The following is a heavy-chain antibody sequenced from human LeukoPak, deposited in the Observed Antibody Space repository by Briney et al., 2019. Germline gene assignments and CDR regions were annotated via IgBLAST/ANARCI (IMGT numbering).Heavy chain of an antibody. D-gene: IGHD3-16*01. CDR2: IWYDGSNK. CDR3: ARDRGSPEAFDI. CDR1: GFTFSSYG. J-gene: IGHJ3*02. Sequence: HPGRSLRLSCAAAGFTFSSYGMHWVRQAPGKGLEWVAVIWYDGSNKYYADSVKGRFTISRDNSKNTLYLQMNSLRAEDTAVYYCARDRGSPEAFDIWGQGTMVTVSS. V-gene: IGHV3-33*01.